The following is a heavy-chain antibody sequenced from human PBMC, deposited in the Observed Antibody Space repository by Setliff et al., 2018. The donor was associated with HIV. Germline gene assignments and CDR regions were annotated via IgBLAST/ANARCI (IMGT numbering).Heavy chain of an antibody. D-gene: IGHD2-2*01. CDR3: ARESAYSSRWYSYHYGFNV. CDR1: GASITHTSYY. CDR2: IYHSGST. J-gene: IGHJ6*02. Sequence: KTSETLSLTCTVSGASITHTSYYWGWIRQPPGKGLEWIGSIYHSGSTNYNPSLKSRVTMSIDTSKKQFSLRMSSVTAADTGMYYCARESAYSSRWYSYHYGFNVWGQGTAVTVSS. V-gene: IGHV4-39*07.